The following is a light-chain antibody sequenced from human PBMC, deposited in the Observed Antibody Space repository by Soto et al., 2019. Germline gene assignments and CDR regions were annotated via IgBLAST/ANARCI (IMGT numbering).Light chain of an antibody. J-gene: IGKJ3*01. CDR2: SEF. Sequence: EIVLTQSPGTLSLSPGEKATVSCRASQSVSSSYLAWYQQKPGQAPMTLIYSEFSRATSIADRFSGSGSGTDFTLTISRLEPEDFAVYYCQQYGSPPITFGPGTKVDIK. V-gene: IGKV3-20*01. CDR3: QQYGSPPIT. CDR1: QSVSSSY.